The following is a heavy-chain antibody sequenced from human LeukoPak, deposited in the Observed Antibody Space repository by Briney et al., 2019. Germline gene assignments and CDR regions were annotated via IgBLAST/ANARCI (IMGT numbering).Heavy chain of an antibody. Sequence: PGRSLRLACSASGFTFSNYGMHWVRQAPGKGLEWVAIISNDGSHKYYGDSVKGRFTISRDNSKNSLYLQMYSLRPEDTAVYYCAGEPGYCSGGSCYGGWFDPWGQGTLVTVSS. J-gene: IGHJ5*02. CDR2: ISNDGSHK. D-gene: IGHD2-15*01. CDR1: GFTFSNYG. CDR3: AGEPGYCSGGSCYGGWFDP. V-gene: IGHV3-30*03.